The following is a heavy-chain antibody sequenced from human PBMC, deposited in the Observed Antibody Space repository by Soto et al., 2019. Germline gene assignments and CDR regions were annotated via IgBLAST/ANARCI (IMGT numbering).Heavy chain of an antibody. V-gene: IGHV3-21*02. Sequence: EVQLMESGGGLVKPGGSLRLSCVGSGFTFSRYSLNWFRQARGKGLEWVASISSGGNSKSYAHSVKGRFTVSRDNAENSLYLQMDSLRPEDTAVYYCARVAYWGQGALVTVSS. CDR3: ARVAY. J-gene: IGHJ4*02. CDR2: ISSGGNSK. CDR1: GFTFSRYS.